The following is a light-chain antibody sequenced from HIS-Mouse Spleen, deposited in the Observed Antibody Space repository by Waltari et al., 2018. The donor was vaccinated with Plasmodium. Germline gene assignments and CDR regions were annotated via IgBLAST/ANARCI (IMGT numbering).Light chain of an antibody. Sequence: SYELTQPPSVSVSPGQTASITCSGDKLGDKYACWYQQKPGQSPVLVIYQDSKGPSGIPERFSGSHSGNTATLTISGTQAMDEADYYCQSWDSSTVVFGGGTKLTVL. CDR3: QSWDSSTVV. J-gene: IGLJ2*01. V-gene: IGLV3-1*01. CDR2: QDS. CDR1: KLGDKY.